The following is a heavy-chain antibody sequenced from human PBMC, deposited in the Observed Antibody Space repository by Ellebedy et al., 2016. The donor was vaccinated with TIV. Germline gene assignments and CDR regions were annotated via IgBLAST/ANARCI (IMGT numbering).Heavy chain of an antibody. CDR3: TTGVCSGGSCPFDF. J-gene: IGHJ4*02. Sequence: GESLKISCAASGLTFDNAWLSWVRQPPGKGLEWVGRIKSKTDTGRANYAAPLKGRFTISRDDSKNTLYLQMDSLETEDTAGYFCTTGVCSGGSCPFDFWGQGTLVTVSS. CDR2: IKSKTDTGRA. V-gene: IGHV3-15*01. D-gene: IGHD2-15*01. CDR1: GLTFDNAW.